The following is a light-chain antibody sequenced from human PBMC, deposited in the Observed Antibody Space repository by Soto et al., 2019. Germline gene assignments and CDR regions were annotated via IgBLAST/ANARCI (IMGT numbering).Light chain of an antibody. V-gene: IGKV1-39*01. CDR1: ESISRH. CDR2: AAS. Sequence: DIQMTQSPSSLSASVGDRVTITCRASESISRHLNWYQQKPGKAPKLLIYAASSLQNGVPSRFSGSGSGTDFTLTISNLQPEDFAAYYCQQSYSTLSITFGQGTRLEIK. J-gene: IGKJ5*01. CDR3: QQSYSTLSIT.